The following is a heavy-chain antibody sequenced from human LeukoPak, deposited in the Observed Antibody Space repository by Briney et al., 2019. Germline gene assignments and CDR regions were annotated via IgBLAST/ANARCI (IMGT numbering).Heavy chain of an antibody. D-gene: IGHD6-6*01. V-gene: IGHV4-4*07. Sequence: SETLSLTCSVSGGSISSYSWSWIRQPAVKGLEWIGRMYTSGSTKYNPSLKSRVTISVDTSKNQFSLKLSSVTAADTAVYYCASARRLTYYYYYYMDVWGKGTTVTVSS. CDR1: GGSISSYS. CDR2: MYTSGST. CDR3: ASARRLTYYYYYYMDV. J-gene: IGHJ6*03.